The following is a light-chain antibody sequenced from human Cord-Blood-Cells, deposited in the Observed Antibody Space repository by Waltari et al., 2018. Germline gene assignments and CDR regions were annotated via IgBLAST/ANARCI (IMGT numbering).Light chain of an antibody. J-gene: IGLJ1*01. CDR2: DHR. CDR1: SSNIGSGYD. Sequence: QSVLTQPPSVSGAAAHRVTITCTGSSSNIGSGYDVHQYQQLPGTAPNLLIYDHRNRPSWVPDRFSGSKSGTAASLAITGLPAEDEADYYCQCYDSSLSGYVFGTGTKVTVL. V-gene: IGLV1-40*01. CDR3: QCYDSSLSGYV.